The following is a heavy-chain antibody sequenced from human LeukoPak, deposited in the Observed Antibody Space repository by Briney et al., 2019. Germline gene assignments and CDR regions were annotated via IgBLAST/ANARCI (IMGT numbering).Heavy chain of an antibody. V-gene: IGHV3-48*01. Sequence: PGGSLRLSCAASGFTFSSYSMNWVRQAPGKGLEWVSSISSSSSTIYYADSVKGRFTISRDNAKNSLYLQMNSLRAEDTAVYYCARRVRGVITLAFDIWGQGTMVTVSS. CDR3: ARRVRGVITLAFDI. J-gene: IGHJ3*02. CDR1: GFTFSSYS. CDR2: ISSSSSTI. D-gene: IGHD3-10*01.